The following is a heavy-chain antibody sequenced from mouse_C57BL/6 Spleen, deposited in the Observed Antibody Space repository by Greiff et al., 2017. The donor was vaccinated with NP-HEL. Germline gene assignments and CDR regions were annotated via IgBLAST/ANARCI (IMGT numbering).Heavy chain of an antibody. D-gene: IGHD1-1*01. Sequence: EVKLKESGPELVKPGASVKISCKASGYSFTGYYMNWVKQSPEKSLEWIGEINPSTGGTTYNQKFKAKATLTVDKSSSTAYMQLKSLTSEDSAVYYCARSLITTVNFDVWGTGTTVTVSS. CDR3: ARSLITTVNFDV. J-gene: IGHJ1*03. CDR2: INPSTGGT. V-gene: IGHV1-42*01. CDR1: GYSFTGYY.